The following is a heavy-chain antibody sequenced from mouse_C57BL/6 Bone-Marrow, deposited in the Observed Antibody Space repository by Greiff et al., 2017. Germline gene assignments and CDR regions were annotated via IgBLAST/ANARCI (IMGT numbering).Heavy chain of an antibody. V-gene: IGHV1-69*01. D-gene: IGHD3-2*02. CDR3: AKTAQATDWFAY. J-gene: IGHJ3*01. CDR1: GYTFTSYW. CDR2: IGPSDSYT. Sequence: VQLQQPGAELVMPGASVKLSCKASGYTFTSYWMHWVKQRPGQGLEWIGEIGPSDSYTNYNQKFKGKSTLTVDKSSSTAYMQLSSLTSEDSAVYYCAKTAQATDWFAYWGQGTLVTVSA.